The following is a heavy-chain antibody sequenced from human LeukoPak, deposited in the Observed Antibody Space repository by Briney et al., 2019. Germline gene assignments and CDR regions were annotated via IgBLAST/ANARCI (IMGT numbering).Heavy chain of an antibody. CDR2: INHSGST. J-gene: IGHJ6*02. Sequence: PSETLSLTCAVYGGSFSGYYWSWIRQPPGKGLEWIGEINHSGSTNYNPSLKSRVTISVDTSKNQFSLKPSSVTAADTAVYYCARVYSTTPDYYYYGMDVWGQGTTVTVSS. D-gene: IGHD6-13*01. CDR3: ARVYSTTPDYYYYGMDV. V-gene: IGHV4-34*01. CDR1: GGSFSGYY.